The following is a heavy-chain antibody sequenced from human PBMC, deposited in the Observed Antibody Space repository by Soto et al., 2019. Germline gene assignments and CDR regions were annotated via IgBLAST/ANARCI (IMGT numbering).Heavy chain of an antibody. J-gene: IGHJ2*01. CDR2: ISPDGSTT. CDR1: GFTVSTYW. D-gene: IGHD4-17*01. Sequence: EVQLVESGGGLVQPGGSLRLSCAASGFTVSTYWMHWVRQDPGKGLMWVSRISPDGSTTTYADPVRGRFTISRDTAENTLYLQMNSLRVEATAVYYCAKDRVPYSDYGRYFDLWGRGTLVTVSS. V-gene: IGHV3-74*01. CDR3: AKDRVPYSDYGRYFDL.